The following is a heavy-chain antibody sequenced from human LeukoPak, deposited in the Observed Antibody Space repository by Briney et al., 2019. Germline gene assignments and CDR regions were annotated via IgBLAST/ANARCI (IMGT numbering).Heavy chain of an antibody. CDR1: AGSFSGYY. D-gene: IGHD3-3*01. V-gene: IGHV4-34*01. CDR2: INDGATT. CDR3: ARGVALYDFLSGYHQYDFDF. Sequence: SETLSLTCAVYAGSFSGYYWGWIRQPAGEGMEWVGEINDGATTNYHPSLNSRVTISVDPSKNQFSLALGSLTSAGTGLCLCARGVALYDFLSGYHQYDFDFSGQGTLGTVSS. J-gene: IGHJ4*02.